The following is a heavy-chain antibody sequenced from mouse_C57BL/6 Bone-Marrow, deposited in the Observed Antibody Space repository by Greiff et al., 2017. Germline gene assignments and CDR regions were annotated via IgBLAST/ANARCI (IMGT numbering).Heavy chain of an antibody. Sequence: QVQLQQPGAELVKPGASVKLSCKASGYTFTNYWMHWVKQRPGQGLEWIGMMHPNGGSPDYNEKFKSEATLSVDNSSRTAYMELSSLTSEDSAVYYCARSSDYYDYTMDYWGQGTSVTVSS. CDR2: MHPNGGSP. CDR1: GYTFTNYW. D-gene: IGHD1-1*01. CDR3: ARSSDYYDYTMDY. J-gene: IGHJ4*01. V-gene: IGHV1-64*01.